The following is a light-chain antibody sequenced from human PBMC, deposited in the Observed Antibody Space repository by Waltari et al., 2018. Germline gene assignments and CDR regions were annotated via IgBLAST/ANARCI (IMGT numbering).Light chain of an antibody. Sequence: QSALTQTATVSGSPGQSITISCTGTCRFVRPYNLVSWYQQHPGKAPTLIIYSVNKRPSGVSNRVAGSKSGNTASLTISGLQAADEADYYCCSYAGSAISVFGGGTKVTVL. CDR2: SVN. V-gene: IGLV2-23*02. CDR3: CSYAGSAISV. CDR1: CRFVRPYNL. J-gene: IGLJ3*02.